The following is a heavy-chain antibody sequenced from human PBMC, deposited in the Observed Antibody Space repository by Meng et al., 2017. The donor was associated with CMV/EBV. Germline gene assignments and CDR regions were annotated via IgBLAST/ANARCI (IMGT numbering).Heavy chain of an antibody. J-gene: IGHJ4*02. CDR1: GGSISSSSYY. Sequence: GSLRLSCTVSGGSISSSSYYWGWIRQPPGKGLEWIGSIYYSGSTYYNPSLKSRVTISVDTSKNQFSLKLSSVTAADTAVYYCARDLRSWYYYSDYWGQGTLVTVSS. CDR3: ARDLRSWYYYSDY. CDR2: IYYSGST. D-gene: IGHD2-15*01. V-gene: IGHV4-39*07.